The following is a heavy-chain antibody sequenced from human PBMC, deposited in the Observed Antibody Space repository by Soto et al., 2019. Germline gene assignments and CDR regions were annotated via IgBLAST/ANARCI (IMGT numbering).Heavy chain of an antibody. CDR1: GGSLSNYA. Sequence: QVQLVQSGAEVKMPGSSVRVSCKASGGSLSNYAISWVRQAPGQGLEWMGGIVPMFGIGNYAEKFLGRVTITADESTSTSHMELSSLRSEDTAVYFCARAYRENYFYAMDVWGQGTTVTVSS. D-gene: IGHD1-26*01. J-gene: IGHJ6*02. CDR3: ARAYRENYFYAMDV. V-gene: IGHV1-69*01. CDR2: IVPMFGIG.